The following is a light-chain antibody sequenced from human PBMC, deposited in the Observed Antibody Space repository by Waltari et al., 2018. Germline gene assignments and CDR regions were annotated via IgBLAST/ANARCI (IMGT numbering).Light chain of an antibody. J-gene: IGLJ2*01. Sequence: QSALTQPASMSGSPGQPITIPFTGTSSDVGGYHHVPWYQQHPGEAPKLMIFEVSRRPSGVSDRFSGSKSGNTASLTISGLQAEDEADYYCGSYASGNSILFGGGTKVTVL. V-gene: IGLV2-14*03. CDR1: SSDVGGYHH. CDR2: EVS. CDR3: GSYASGNSIL.